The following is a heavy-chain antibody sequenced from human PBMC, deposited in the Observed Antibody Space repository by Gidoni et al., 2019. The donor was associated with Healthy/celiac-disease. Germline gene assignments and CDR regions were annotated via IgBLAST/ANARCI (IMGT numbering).Heavy chain of an antibody. J-gene: IGHJ4*02. V-gene: IGHV3-23*01. CDR3: ANSFGSNEVPAAPFDY. CDR1: GFTFSSYA. Sequence: EVQLLESGGGLVQPGGSLRLSCAASGFTFSSYAMSWVRQAPGKGLEWVSAISGSGGSTYYADSVKGRFTISRDNSKNTLYLQMNSLRAEDTAVYYCANSFGSNEVPAAPFDYWGQGTLVTVSS. D-gene: IGHD2-2*01. CDR2: ISGSGGST.